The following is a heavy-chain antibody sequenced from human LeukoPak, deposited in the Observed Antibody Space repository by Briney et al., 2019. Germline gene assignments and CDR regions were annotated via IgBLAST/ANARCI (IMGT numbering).Heavy chain of an antibody. CDR1: GYTLTSYY. Sequence: GASVKVSCKASGYTLTSYYMHWVRQAPGQGLEWMGIINPSGGSTSYAQKFQGRVTMTRDTSTSTVYMELSSLRSEDTAVYYCARDFPNYGSGSYYSDLFDYWGQGTLVTVSS. CDR3: ARDFPNYGSGSYYSDLFDY. J-gene: IGHJ4*02. D-gene: IGHD3-10*01. CDR2: INPSGGST. V-gene: IGHV1-46*01.